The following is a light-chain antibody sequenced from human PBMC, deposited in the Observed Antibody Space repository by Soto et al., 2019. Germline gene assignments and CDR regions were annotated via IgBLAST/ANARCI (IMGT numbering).Light chain of an antibody. Sequence: PVERATLSCRASQSVSSYLAWYQQKPGQAPRLLIYDASNRATGIPDRFSGSGSGTDFTLTISRLEPEDFAVYYCQQYGSSPTFGEGTRLEIK. CDR3: QQYGSSPT. CDR2: DAS. CDR1: QSVSSY. V-gene: IGKV3-20*01. J-gene: IGKJ5*01.